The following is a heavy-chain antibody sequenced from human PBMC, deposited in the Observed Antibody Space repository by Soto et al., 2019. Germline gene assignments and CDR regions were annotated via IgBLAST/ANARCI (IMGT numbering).Heavy chain of an antibody. CDR3: ARGQRFSDWFDP. CDR2: IYSSGNT. V-gene: IGHV4-4*07. Sequence: SETLSLTCSVSGGTISCYYRTWIRQPAGKGLEWIGRIYSSGNTKYNPSLQSRVTMSLDTSNNQFSLRLTSVTAADTAVYYCARGQRFSDWFDPWGQGTLVTVSS. D-gene: IGHD3-3*01. CDR1: GGTISCYY. J-gene: IGHJ5*02.